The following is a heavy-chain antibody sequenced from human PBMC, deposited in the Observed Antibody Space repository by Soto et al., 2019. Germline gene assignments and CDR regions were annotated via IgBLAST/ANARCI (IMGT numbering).Heavy chain of an antibody. CDR2: INPYTGGT. J-gene: IGHJ4*02. CDR1: GYTFTDFY. D-gene: IGHD3-16*01. Sequence: GASVKVSCKASGYTFTDFYMHWVRQAPGQGLEWLGWINPYTGGTNYAQKFQDRVTMTRDTSISTAYLDLSRLTSDDTAVYYCARDPIGGGAPYYCDYWGQGTLVTVSS. CDR3: ARDPIGGGAPYYCDY. V-gene: IGHV1-2*02.